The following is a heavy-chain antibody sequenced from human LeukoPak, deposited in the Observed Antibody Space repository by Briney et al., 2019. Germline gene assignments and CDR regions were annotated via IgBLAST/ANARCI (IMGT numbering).Heavy chain of an antibody. J-gene: IGHJ4*02. V-gene: IGHV1-69*13. CDR3: AGYYYGSGSYPRVYFNY. D-gene: IGHD3-10*01. CDR1: GGTFSSYA. Sequence: SVKVSCKASGGTFSSYAISWVRQAPGQGLEWMGGIIPIFGTANYAQKFQGRVTITADESTSTAYMELSSLRSEDTAVYYCAGYYYGSGSYPRVYFNYWGQGTLVTVSS. CDR2: IIPIFGTA.